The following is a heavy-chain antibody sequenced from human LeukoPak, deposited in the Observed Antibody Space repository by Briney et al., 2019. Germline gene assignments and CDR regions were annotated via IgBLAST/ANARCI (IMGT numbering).Heavy chain of an antibody. CDR1: GFTLSSNY. Sequence: GGSLRLSCAASGFTLSSNYMSWVRQAPGKGLEWVSVIYSGGSTYYADSVKGRFTISRDNSKNTLYLQMNSLRAEDTAVYYCAREYSSSSGAFDYWGQGTLVTVSS. V-gene: IGHV3-53*01. J-gene: IGHJ4*02. CDR2: IYSGGST. CDR3: AREYSSSSGAFDY. D-gene: IGHD6-6*01.